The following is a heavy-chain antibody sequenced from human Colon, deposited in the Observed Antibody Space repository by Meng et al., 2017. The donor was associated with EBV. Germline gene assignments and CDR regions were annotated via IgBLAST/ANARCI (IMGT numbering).Heavy chain of an antibody. CDR2: IYYSGST. Sequence: QVQLPESGPGLVKPSQTLSLPCTVSGGSISSGNHYWSWIRQPPGKGLEYIGYIYYSGSTYYNPSLKSRVIISVDTSKNQFSLRLNSVTAADTAVYYCASLYGDSSVWYLDLWGRGTLVTVSS. CDR1: GGSISSGNHY. J-gene: IGHJ2*01. D-gene: IGHD4-17*01. V-gene: IGHV4-30-4*01. CDR3: ASLYGDSSVWYLDL.